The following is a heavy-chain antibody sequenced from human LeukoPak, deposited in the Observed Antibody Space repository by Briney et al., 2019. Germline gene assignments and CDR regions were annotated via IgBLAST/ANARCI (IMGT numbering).Heavy chain of an antibody. Sequence: GGSLRLSCAASGFTFSRYWMSWVRQAPGKGLEWVANIKQDATEQYYVESAKGRFTISRDNTKNSLYLQVNSLRAEDTAVYYCARFHYCSSTNCYPRHFDYWGQGTLVSVSS. CDR3: ARFHYCSSTNCYPRHFDY. D-gene: IGHD2-2*01. CDR2: IKQDATEQ. J-gene: IGHJ4*02. V-gene: IGHV3-7*01. CDR1: GFTFSRYW.